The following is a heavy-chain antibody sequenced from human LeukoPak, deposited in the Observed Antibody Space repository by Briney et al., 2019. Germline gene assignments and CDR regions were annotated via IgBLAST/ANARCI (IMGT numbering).Heavy chain of an antibody. CDR1: GYTFTGYY. Sequence: GASVKVSCKASGYTFTGYYMHWVRQAPGHGLEWMGWINPNSGGTNYAQKFQGRVTMTRDTSISTAYMELSRLRSDDTAVYYCARGTVGQYSSSSLVGYWGQGTLVTVSS. CDR2: INPNSGGT. D-gene: IGHD6-6*01. J-gene: IGHJ4*02. CDR3: ARGTVGQYSSSSLVGY. V-gene: IGHV1-2*02.